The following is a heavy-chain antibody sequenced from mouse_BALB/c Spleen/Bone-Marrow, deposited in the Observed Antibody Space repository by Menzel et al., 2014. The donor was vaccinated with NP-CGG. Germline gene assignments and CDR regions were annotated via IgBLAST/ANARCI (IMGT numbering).Heavy chain of an antibody. CDR1: GYVFSTYW. CDR3: ARGRISVDY. J-gene: IGHJ2*01. CDR2: IYPGDGDT. V-gene: IGHV1-80*01. Sequence: VQLQQSGVELVRPGSSVKISCKSSGYVFSTYWLDWVKQRPGQGLEWIGQIYPGDGDTDFNGKFKDKATLTADESSNPAYMQLSSLTSEDSAVYFCARGRISVDYWGQRTPLTVSS. D-gene: IGHD6-1*01.